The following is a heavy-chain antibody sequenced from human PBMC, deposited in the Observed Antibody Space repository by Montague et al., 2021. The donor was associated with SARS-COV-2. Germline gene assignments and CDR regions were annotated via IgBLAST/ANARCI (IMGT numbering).Heavy chain of an antibody. J-gene: IGHJ6*03. V-gene: IGHV4-59*01. CDR2: IYYSGST. CDR1: GGSISSYY. CDR3: AGTYYDFWSGFIHYYYYMDV. Sequence: SETLSLTCTVSGGSISSYYWSWIRQPPGKGLEWIGCIYYSGSTNYNPSLKSRVTISVDTSKNQFSLKLSSVTAADTAVYYCAGTYYDFWSGFIHYYYYMDVWGKGTTVTVSS. D-gene: IGHD3-3*01.